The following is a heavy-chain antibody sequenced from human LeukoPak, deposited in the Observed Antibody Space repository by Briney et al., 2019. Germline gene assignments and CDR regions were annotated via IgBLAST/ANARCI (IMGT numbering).Heavy chain of an antibody. J-gene: IGHJ4*02. V-gene: IGHV1-46*01. CDR3: ASGYSGYVGLSP. Sequence: ASVKVSCKASGYTFTSYYMHWVRQAPGQGLEGMGIINPSGGSTSYAQKFQGRVTMTRDMSTSTVYMELSSLRSEDTAVYYCASGYSGYVGLSPWGQGTLVTVSS. D-gene: IGHD5-12*01. CDR2: INPSGGST. CDR1: GYTFTSYY.